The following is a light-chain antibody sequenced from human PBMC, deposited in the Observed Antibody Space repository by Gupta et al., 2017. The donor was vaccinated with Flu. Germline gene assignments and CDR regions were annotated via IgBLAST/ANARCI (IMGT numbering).Light chain of an antibody. V-gene: IGKV1-33*01. CDR2: DAS. CDR3: QQQDRFPYT. J-gene: IGKJ2*01. CDR1: QDIDNY. Sequence: PAFMSATPGDRVTISCQASQDIDNYLNWYQQKPGEAPNLLIYDASTLDSGVPSRFSGSGYGTEFTLTINNLQPEDFAYYYCQQQDRFPYTFGQGTXLEIK.